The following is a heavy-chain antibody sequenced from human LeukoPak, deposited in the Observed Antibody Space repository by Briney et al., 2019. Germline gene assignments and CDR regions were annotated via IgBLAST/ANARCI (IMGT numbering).Heavy chain of an antibody. CDR3: ARDKAGSSSVDY. D-gene: IGHD6-13*01. CDR1: GGSITTYY. J-gene: IGHJ4*02. V-gene: IGHV4-4*07. Sequence: SETLSLTCTVYGGSITTYYWSWIRQPAGKALEWIGRIYSSGSTNYNPSLKSRVTMSVDKSKNQFSLRLTSVTAADMAVYYCARDKAGSSSVDYWGQGTLVTVSS. CDR2: IYSSGST.